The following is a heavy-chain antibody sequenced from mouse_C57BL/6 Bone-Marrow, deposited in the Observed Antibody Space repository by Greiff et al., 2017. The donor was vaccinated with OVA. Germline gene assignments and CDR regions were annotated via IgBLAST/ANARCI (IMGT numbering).Heavy chain of an antibody. J-gene: IGHJ3*01. Sequence: EVQLQQSGAELVRPGASVKLSCTASGFNIKDDYMHWVKQRPEQGLEWIGWIDPENGDTEYASKFQGKATITADTSSNTAYLQLSSLTSEDTAVYYCTTQGFMTTVVEWGQGTLVTVSA. V-gene: IGHV14-4*01. CDR3: TTQGFMTTVVE. CDR1: GFNIKDDY. D-gene: IGHD1-1*01. CDR2: IDPENGDT.